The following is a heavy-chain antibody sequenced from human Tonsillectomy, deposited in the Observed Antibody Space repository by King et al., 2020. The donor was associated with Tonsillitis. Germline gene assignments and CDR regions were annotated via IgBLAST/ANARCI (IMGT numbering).Heavy chain of an antibody. J-gene: IGHJ4*02. CDR3: ARGGPRAYYYDSSGYSSFDY. D-gene: IGHD3-22*01. Sequence: VQLVESGGGLVQPGGSLRLSCAASGFTFSSYWMHWVCQAPGKGLVWVSRINSDGSSTSYADSVKGRFTISRDNAKNTLYLQMNSLRAEDTAVYYCARGGPRAYYYDSSGYSSFDYWGQGTLVTVSS. CDR1: GFTFSSYW. V-gene: IGHV3-74*01. CDR2: INSDGSST.